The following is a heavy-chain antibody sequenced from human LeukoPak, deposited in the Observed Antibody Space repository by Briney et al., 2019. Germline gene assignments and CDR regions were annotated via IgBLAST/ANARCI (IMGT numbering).Heavy chain of an antibody. J-gene: IGHJ6*03. D-gene: IGHD3-16*01. Sequence: GGSLRLSCAASGLTVSSNYMSWVRQAPGKGLEWVANIKQDGSEKYYVDSVKGRFTISRDNAKNSLYLQMNSLRAEDTAVYYCARDLAAVGGGYYYYYMDVWGKGTTVTVSS. CDR3: ARDLAAVGGGYYYYYMDV. V-gene: IGHV3-7*01. CDR1: GLTVSSNY. CDR2: IKQDGSEK.